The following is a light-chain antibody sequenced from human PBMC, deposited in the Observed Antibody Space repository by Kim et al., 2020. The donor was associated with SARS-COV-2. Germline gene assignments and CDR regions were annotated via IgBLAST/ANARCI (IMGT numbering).Light chain of an antibody. CDR1: SSNIGTNF. Sequence: TPGQLVTISCSGSSSNIGTNFVYWYQQLPGAAPKLLIYGDDRRPSGVPDRFSGSKSGTSASLAISGLRSDDEADYYCVAWHDSLRAWVFGGGTKVTVL. J-gene: IGLJ3*02. V-gene: IGLV1-47*01. CDR3: VAWHDSLRAWV. CDR2: GDD.